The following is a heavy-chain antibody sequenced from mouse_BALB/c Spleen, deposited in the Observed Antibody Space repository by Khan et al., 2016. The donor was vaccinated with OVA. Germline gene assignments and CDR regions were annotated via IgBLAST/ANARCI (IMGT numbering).Heavy chain of an antibody. V-gene: IGHV5-9-3*01. CDR2: IRTGDTYT. D-gene: IGHD1-1*01. Sequence: EVELVESGGGLVKSGGSLKLSCAASGFTFSTYAMSWVRQTPEKRLEGVATIRTGDTYTYYPASVKGRFTISRDNAKNNLYLQMSSLRAEDTAMYYCAVPPIATVVATSYWFFDVWVAGTTVTVST. J-gene: IGHJ1*01. CDR1: GFTFSTYA. CDR3: AVPPIATVVATSYWFFDV.